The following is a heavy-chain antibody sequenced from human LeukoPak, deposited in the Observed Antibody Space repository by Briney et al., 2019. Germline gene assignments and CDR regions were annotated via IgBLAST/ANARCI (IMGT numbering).Heavy chain of an antibody. CDR2: ISYDGSKT. Sequence: PGRSLRLSCAASGFNFRNFGMHWVRQAPDKGPEWVAVISYDGSKTYYEDSVKGRFTISRDNSKDTLYLQMNSLRAEDTAVYYCARDSNRATYYYDSSGRQTGDDAFDIWGQGTMVTVSS. V-gene: IGHV3-30*03. D-gene: IGHD3-22*01. CDR1: GFNFRNFG. J-gene: IGHJ3*02. CDR3: ARDSNRATYYYDSSGRQTGDDAFDI.